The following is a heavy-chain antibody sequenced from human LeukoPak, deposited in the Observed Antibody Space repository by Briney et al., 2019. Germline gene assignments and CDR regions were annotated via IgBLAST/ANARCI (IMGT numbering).Heavy chain of an antibody. CDR2: ISGSGGST. D-gene: IGHD2/OR15-2a*01. J-gene: IGHJ5*02. V-gene: IGHV3-23*01. CDR1: GFTFSSYA. CDR3: AKVLLALSFDP. Sequence: GRSLRLSCAASGFTFSSYAMHWVRQAPGKGLEWVSAISGSGGSTYYADSVKGRFTISRDNSKNTLYLQMNSLRAEDTAVYYCAKVLLALSFDPWGQGTLVTVSS.